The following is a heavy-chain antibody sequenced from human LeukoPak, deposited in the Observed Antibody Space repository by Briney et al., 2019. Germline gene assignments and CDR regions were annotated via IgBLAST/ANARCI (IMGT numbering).Heavy chain of an antibody. CDR2: ISSSSTI. D-gene: IGHD6-13*01. V-gene: IGHV3-48*01. CDR3: ASGPYSSSWSYYFDY. Sequence: GGSLRLSCAASGFTFSSYSMNWVRQAPGKGLEWVSYISSSSTIYYAGSVKGRFPISRDNAKNSLYLQMNSLRAEDTAVYYCASGPYSSSWSYYFDYWGQGTLVTVSS. J-gene: IGHJ4*02. CDR1: GFTFSSYS.